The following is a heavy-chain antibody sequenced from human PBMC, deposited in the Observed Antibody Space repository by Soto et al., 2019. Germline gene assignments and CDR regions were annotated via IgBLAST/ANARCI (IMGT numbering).Heavy chain of an antibody. CDR2: ISGSGGST. V-gene: IGHV3-23*01. CDR1: GFTFSSYA. Sequence: VGSLRLSCAASGFTFSSYAMSWVRQAPGKGLEWVSAISGSGGSTYYADSVKGRFTISRDNPKNTLYLQMNSLRAEDTAVYYCAKDPLGVVEDNCFDPWGQGTLVTVSS. D-gene: IGHD2-15*01. CDR3: AKDPLGVVEDNCFDP. J-gene: IGHJ5*02.